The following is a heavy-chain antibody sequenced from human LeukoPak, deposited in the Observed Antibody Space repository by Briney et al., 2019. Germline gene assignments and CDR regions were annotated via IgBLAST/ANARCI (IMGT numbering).Heavy chain of an antibody. CDR3: ARKAQYNGHYPLDY. CDR2: TSDRGDYT. CDR1: GFTFSSYS. D-gene: IGHD1-7*01. V-gene: IGHV3-23*01. J-gene: IGHJ4*02. Sequence: GGSLRLSCAASGFTFSSYSMSWVRQAPGKGLEWVSGTSDRGDYTYYADSVKGRFTISRDSSKNTLFLQMNSLRAEDTALYFCARKAQYNGHYPLDYWGQGTLVTVSS.